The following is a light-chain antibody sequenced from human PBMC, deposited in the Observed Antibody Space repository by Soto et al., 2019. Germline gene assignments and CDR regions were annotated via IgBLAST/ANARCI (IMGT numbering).Light chain of an antibody. Sequence: EIVRTQSPAPLSVSPGDRATISCRASQSVSSNLAWYQQKPGQAPRLLSYGASTRATGIPARFSGSGSGTEFTLTISSLQSEDFAVYYCHQYNGWPRTFGQGTKVDIK. CDR3: HQYNGWPRT. J-gene: IGKJ1*01. V-gene: IGKV3-15*01. CDR1: QSVSSN. CDR2: GAS.